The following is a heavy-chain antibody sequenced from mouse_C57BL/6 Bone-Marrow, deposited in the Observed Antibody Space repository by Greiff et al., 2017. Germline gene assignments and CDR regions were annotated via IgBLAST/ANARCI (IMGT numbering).Heavy chain of an antibody. V-gene: IGHV1-81*01. D-gene: IGHD1-1*01. CDR2: IYPRSGNT. CDR3: ARPLRSYAMDY. Sequence: QVQLKESGAELARPGASVKLSCKASGYTFTSYGISWVKQRTGQGLEWIGEIYPRSGNTYYNEKFKGKATLTADKSSSTAYMALRSLTSEDSAVYFCARPLRSYAMDYWGQGTSVTVSS. J-gene: IGHJ4*01. CDR1: GYTFTSYG.